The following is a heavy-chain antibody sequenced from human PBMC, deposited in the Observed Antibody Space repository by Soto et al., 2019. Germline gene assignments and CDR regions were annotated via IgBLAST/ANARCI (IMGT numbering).Heavy chain of an antibody. CDR1: GGSISGYS. V-gene: IGHV4-30-2*01. CDR3: ARRLRYSAYTFDS. CDR2: IYYTGST. J-gene: IGHJ4*02. Sequence: SETLSLSCAVSGGSISGYSWSWIRQPPVKGLEFIGYIYYTGSTYYNPALRSRGSISLGRSDNQFSLTLNSLTDAEPAVYSCARRLRYSAYTFDSWGQGTLRTVSS. D-gene: IGHD3-16*01.